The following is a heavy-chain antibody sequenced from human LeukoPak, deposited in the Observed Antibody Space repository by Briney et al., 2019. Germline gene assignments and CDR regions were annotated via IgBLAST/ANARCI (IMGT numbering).Heavy chain of an antibody. J-gene: IGHJ5*02. D-gene: IGHD2-15*01. CDR3: ARWGIVVVVAANP. V-gene: IGHV4-30-4*01. CDR1: GGSISSGDYY. Sequence: SRTLSLTCTVSGGSISSGDYYWSWIRQPPGKGLEWIGYIYYSGSTFYNPFLKSRVTISVDTSKNQFSLKLSSVTAADTAVYYCARWGIVVVVAANPWGQGTLVTVSS. CDR2: IYYSGST.